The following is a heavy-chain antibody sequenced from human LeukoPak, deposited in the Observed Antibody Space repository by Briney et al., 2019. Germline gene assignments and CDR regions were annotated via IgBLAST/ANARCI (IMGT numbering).Heavy chain of an antibody. CDR2: IWYDGSKT. CDR1: GFTFSNYG. Sequence: GGSLRLSCAASGFTFSNYGMHWVRQAPGKGLEWVAVIWYDGSKTYYADSVKGRFTISRDNSKNTLYLQMSSLRAEDTAVYYCAKPAGGGWAQGTLVTVSS. D-gene: IGHD3-16*01. J-gene: IGHJ4*02. CDR3: AKPAGGG. V-gene: IGHV3-33*06.